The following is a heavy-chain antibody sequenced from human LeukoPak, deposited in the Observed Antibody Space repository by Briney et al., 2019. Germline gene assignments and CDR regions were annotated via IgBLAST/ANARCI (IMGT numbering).Heavy chain of an antibody. J-gene: IGHJ4*02. D-gene: IGHD5-12*01. V-gene: IGHV4-39*07. CDR2: IFNSGST. CDR1: GGSISSSNYY. Sequence: PSETLSLTCTVSGGSISSSNYYWGWIRQPPGKGLEWIGYIFNSGSTYYNPSLKSRVTILVDTSKSQFSLKLSSVTAADTAVFYCARDRHKLVDIVAGILDYWGQGTLVTVSS. CDR3: ARDRHKLVDIVAGILDY.